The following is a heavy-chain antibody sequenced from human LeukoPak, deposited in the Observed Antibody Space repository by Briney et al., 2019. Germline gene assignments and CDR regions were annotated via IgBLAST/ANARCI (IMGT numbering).Heavy chain of an antibody. Sequence: SVKVSCKTSEATFVSYDINWVRQAPGQGLEWMGRIIPVLGATNYAQKFQGTVTLTADTSTNTVYMELSNLRSEDTALYFCASRSHRKAFDIWGQGTMVTVSS. J-gene: IGHJ3*02. V-gene: IGHV1-69*04. CDR1: EATFVSYD. CDR3: ASRSHRKAFDI. CDR2: IIPVLGAT. D-gene: IGHD1-14*01.